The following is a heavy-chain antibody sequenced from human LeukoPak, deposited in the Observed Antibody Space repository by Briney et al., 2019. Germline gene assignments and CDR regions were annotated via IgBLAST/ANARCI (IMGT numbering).Heavy chain of an antibody. V-gene: IGHV4-31*03. CDR3: ARAAAVEVWFDP. D-gene: IGHD6-19*01. Sequence: SETLSLTCTVSGGSISSGGYSWSWIRQHPGKGLEWIGYIYYSGSTYYNPSLKSRVTISVDTSKNQFSLELSSVTAADTAVYYCARAAAVEVWFDPWGQGTLVTVSS. J-gene: IGHJ5*02. CDR1: GGSISSGGYS. CDR2: IYYSGST.